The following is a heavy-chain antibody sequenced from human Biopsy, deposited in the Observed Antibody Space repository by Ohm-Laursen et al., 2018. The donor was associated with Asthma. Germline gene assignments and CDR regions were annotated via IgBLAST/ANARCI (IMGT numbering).Heavy chain of an antibody. D-gene: IGHD6-19*01. Sequence: SDTLSLTCTVSYGSITSGGYYWTWIRQHPGKGLEWIGFIYYSGSTNYNPSLKSRVTMSVDTSKNRMFLELTSVTAADTAIYYCGRAVRKEEWLAPFDYGGQGKPVTASS. V-gene: IGHV4-61*08. J-gene: IGHJ4*02. CDR2: IYYSGST. CDR3: GRAVRKEEWLAPFDY. CDR1: YGSITSGGYY.